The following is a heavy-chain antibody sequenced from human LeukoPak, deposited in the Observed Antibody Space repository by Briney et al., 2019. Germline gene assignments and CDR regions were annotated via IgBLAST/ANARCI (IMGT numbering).Heavy chain of an antibody. CDR2: IWYDGSNK. J-gene: IGHJ4*02. CDR1: GFTFSSYG. CDR3: ARGWFGELMGDY. V-gene: IGHV3-33*01. D-gene: IGHD3-10*01. Sequence: GGSLRLSCAASGFTFSSYGMHWVRQAPGKGPEWVAVIWYDGSNKYYADSVKGRFTISRDNSKNTLYLQMNSLRAEDTAVYYCARGWFGELMGDYWGQGTLVTVSS.